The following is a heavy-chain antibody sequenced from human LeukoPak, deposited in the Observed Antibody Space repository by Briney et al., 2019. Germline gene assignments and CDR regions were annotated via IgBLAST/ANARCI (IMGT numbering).Heavy chain of an antibody. D-gene: IGHD6-13*01. CDR1: GFTFNSYW. CDR3: ARASPRSWDFDY. CDR2: INSDGSST. J-gene: IGHJ4*02. V-gene: IGHV3-74*01. Sequence: PGGSLRLSCAASGFTFNSYWMHWVRQAPGKGLVWFSRINSDGSSTSYADSVKGRFTISRDNAKNTLYLQMNSLRAEDTAVYYCARASPRSWDFDYWGQGTLVTVSS.